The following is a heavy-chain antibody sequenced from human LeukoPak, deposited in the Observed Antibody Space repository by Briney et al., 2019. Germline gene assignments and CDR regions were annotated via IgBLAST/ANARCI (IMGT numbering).Heavy chain of an antibody. CDR3: ARHEFASPFDS. V-gene: IGHV4-59*08. CDR1: GGSISSYY. D-gene: IGHD2-21*01. J-gene: IGHJ4*02. Sequence: SETLSLTCTVSGGSISSYYWSWIRQPPGKGLEWIGYIYYSGSTNYNPSLKSRVTISADTSKNQFSLRLSSVTAADTAVYYCARHEFASPFDSWGQGTLVTVSS. CDR2: IYYSGST.